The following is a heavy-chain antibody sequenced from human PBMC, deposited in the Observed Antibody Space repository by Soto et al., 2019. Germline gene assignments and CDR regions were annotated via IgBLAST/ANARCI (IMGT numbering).Heavy chain of an antibody. D-gene: IGHD2-2*01. J-gene: IGHJ6*02. Sequence: ASVKVSCKASGYTFTGYYMHWVRQAPGQGLEWMGRINPNSGGTNYAQKFQGWVTMTRDTSISTAYMELSRLRSDDTAVYFCSRGVVPAAIDYYYGMDVWGQGTTVTGSS. V-gene: IGHV1-2*04. CDR3: SRGVVPAAIDYYYGMDV. CDR1: GYTFTGYY. CDR2: INPNSGGT.